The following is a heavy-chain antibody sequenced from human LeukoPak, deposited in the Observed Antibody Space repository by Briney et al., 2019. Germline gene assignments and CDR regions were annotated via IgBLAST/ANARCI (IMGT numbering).Heavy chain of an antibody. CDR3: ARDRSAPDYGMDV. J-gene: IGHJ6*02. CDR2: INPNSGGT. Sequence: ASVKVSCKASGYTFTSYYMHWVRQAPGQGLEWMGWINPNSGGTNYAQKFQGWVTMTRDTSISTAYMELSRLRSDDTAVYYCARDRSAPDYGMDVWGQGTTVTVSS. CDR1: GYTFTSYY. V-gene: IGHV1-2*04.